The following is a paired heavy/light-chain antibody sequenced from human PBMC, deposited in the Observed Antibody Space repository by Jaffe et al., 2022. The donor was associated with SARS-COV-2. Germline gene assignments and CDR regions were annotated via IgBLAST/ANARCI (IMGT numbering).Heavy chain of an antibody. J-gene: IGHJ6*02. D-gene: IGHD5-18*01. CDR2: ISGSGTTT. CDR3: ARATAKGYHYYYGMDV. CDR1: GFIFNNYA. V-gene: IGHV3-23*01. Sequence: VQLLESGGDSIQPGGSLRLSCAASGFIFNNYAMTWVRQAPGKGPDWVSVISGSGTTTYYADSVKGRFTISRDNAKNTLFLQMNSLRAEDTAVYYCARATAKGYHYYYGMDVWGQGTTVTVSS.
Light chain of an antibody. CDR3: QSYDSSLSGV. J-gene: IGLJ1*01. V-gene: IGLV1-40*01. CDR1: SSNIGARYD. Sequence: QSVLTQPPSVSGAPGQRVTISCAGSSSNIGARYDVHWYQQLPGTAPKLLIYGDTNRPSGVPDRFSGSKSGTSATLAISGLQAEDEADYYCQSYDSSLSGVFGTGTKVTVL. CDR2: GDT.